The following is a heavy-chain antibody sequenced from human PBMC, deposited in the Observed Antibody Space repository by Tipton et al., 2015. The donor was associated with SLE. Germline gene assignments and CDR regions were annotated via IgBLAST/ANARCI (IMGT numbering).Heavy chain of an antibody. V-gene: IGHV4-31*03. CDR1: GASISRGGYY. Sequence: LRLSCTVSGASISRGGYYWSWIRQHPGKGLEWIGHIYYTGSTNYNPSLQSRVTISLNKSKNQFSLNLSSVTAADTAVYYCARGMAKLGAFDIWGQGTTVTFSS. CDR3: ARGMAKLGAFDI. D-gene: IGHD6-13*01. CDR2: IYYTGST. J-gene: IGHJ3*02.